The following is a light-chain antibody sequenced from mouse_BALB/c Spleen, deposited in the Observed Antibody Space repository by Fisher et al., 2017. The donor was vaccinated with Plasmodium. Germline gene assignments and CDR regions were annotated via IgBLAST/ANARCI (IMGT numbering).Light chain of an antibody. CDR3: SQSTHLPLT. V-gene: IGKV5-43*01. J-gene: IGKJ5*01. Sequence: DIVLTQSSATLSVTPGDSVSLSCRASQFISNNLHWYQQKSLESPRLLIKYASQSISGIPSRFSGSGSGTYFTLKISRVEAEDLGVYFCSQSTHLPLTFGAGTKLELK. CDR2: YAS. CDR1: QFISNN.